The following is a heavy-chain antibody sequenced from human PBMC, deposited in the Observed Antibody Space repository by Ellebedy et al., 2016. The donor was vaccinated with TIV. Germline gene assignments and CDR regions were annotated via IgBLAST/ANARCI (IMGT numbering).Heavy chain of an antibody. CDR1: GGSLSGYY. D-gene: IGHD1-14*01. Sequence: SETLSLTXVPSGGSLSGYYWSWIRQSPGKGLECIGEIKLGRSPKYNPSLKSRANISVDTSNNHFSLTLNSVTAADTAVYYCARDQNLLRWFDPWGQGTLVTVSS. CDR2: IKLGRSP. J-gene: IGHJ5*02. V-gene: IGHV4-34*01. CDR3: ARDQNLLRWFDP.